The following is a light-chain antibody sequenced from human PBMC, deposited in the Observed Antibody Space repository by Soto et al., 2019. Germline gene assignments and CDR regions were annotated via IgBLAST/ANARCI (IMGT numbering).Light chain of an antibody. CDR3: QQYNGLPTWT. V-gene: IGKV1-5*03. CDR2: KAS. CDR1: QNINIW. Sequence: DLQMTQSPPTLSASVGDRVTITCRASQNINIWLAWYQQKPGTAPKLLIYKASTLESGVPSRFSGNGSGTDFTLTISSLQPDDSATYYCQQYNGLPTWTFGQGTKVEMK. J-gene: IGKJ1*01.